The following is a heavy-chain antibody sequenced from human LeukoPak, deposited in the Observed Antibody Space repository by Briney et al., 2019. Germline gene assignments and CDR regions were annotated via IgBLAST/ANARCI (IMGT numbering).Heavy chain of an antibody. J-gene: IGHJ4*02. CDR1: GGSMSNYY. V-gene: IGHV4-4*07. CDR3: ARTTGPY. CDR2: IYTSGTT. D-gene: IGHD4-17*01. Sequence: SETLSLTCTVSGGSMSNYYWIWIRQPAGEGLEWIGRIYTSGTTHYNPSLKSRVTMSLDTSKNQFSLKLNSVTAADTAVYYCARTTGPYWGQGILVTVSS.